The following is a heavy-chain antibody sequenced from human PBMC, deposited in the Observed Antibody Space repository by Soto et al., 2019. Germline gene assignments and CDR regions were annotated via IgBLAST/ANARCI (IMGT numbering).Heavy chain of an antibody. D-gene: IGHD3-9*01. V-gene: IGHV3-15*07. J-gene: IGHJ4*02. CDR3: TTTTNYDILTGYQDY. CDR1: GFTFSNAW. CDR2: IKSKTDGGTT. Sequence: GGSLRLSCASSGFTFSNAWMNWVRQAPGKGLEWVGRIKSKTDGGTTDYAAPVKGRFTISRDDSKNTLYLQMNSLKTEDTAVYYCTTTTNYDILTGYQDYWGQGTLVTVSS.